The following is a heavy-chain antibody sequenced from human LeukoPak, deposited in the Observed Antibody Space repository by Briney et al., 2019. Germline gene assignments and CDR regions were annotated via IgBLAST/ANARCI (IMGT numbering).Heavy chain of an antibody. CDR3: ARDRQLWPNYYMDV. V-gene: IGHV4-61*02. J-gene: IGHJ6*03. CDR1: GGSISSGTYY. Sequence: SQTLSLTCTVSGGSISSGTYYWTWIRQPAGKGLEWIGRIYSSGSTSYNPSLDSRVRISIDTSKNQFSLKLSSVTAADTAVYYCARDRQLWPNYYMDVWGKGTTVTVSS. CDR2: IYSSGST. D-gene: IGHD5-18*01.